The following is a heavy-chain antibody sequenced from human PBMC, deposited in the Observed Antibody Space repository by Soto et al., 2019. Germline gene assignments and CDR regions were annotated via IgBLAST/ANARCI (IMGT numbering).Heavy chain of an antibody. CDR2: MSFEGSKQ. Sequence: QVQLVESGGGVVQPGRSLRLSCVGSGFTFRSYAMYWVRQAPGKGLEWVAVMSFEGSKQYYADSVKGRCTISRDNSENTLYLQMNNLRAEDTAVYYCARDSIPRHSFHTAPDYWGQGTLVTVSS. J-gene: IGHJ4*02. CDR1: GFTFRSYA. V-gene: IGHV3-30-3*01. CDR3: ARDSIPRHSFHTAPDY. D-gene: IGHD5-18*01.